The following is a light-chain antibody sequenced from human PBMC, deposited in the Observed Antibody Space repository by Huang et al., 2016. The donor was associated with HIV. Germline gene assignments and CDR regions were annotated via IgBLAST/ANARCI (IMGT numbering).Light chain of an antibody. CDR3: QQYDNLPLT. V-gene: IGKV1-33*01. CDR1: QDISNY. Sequence: DIQMTQSPSSLSASVGDRVTITCQASQDISNYLNWYQQKPGKAPKFLISDASNFETWFPSRFSGSASGTDFTFTISSLQPEDIATYYCQQYDNLPLTFGPGTKVDIK. CDR2: DAS. J-gene: IGKJ3*01.